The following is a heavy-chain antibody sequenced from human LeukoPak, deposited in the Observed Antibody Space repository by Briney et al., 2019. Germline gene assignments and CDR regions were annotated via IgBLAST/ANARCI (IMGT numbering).Heavy chain of an antibody. CDR2: INQDGGDK. D-gene: IGHD6-6*01. CDR1: GFTFSNYW. V-gene: IGHV3-7*03. J-gene: IGHJ4*02. CDR3: AKTTIAARLFDY. Sequence: GGTLRLSCAASGFTFSNYWMSWVRQAPGKGLEWVAIINQDGGDKYYVDSVKGRFTISRDNAKNSLYLQMNSLRAEDTAVYYCAKTTIAARLFDYWGQGTLVTVSS.